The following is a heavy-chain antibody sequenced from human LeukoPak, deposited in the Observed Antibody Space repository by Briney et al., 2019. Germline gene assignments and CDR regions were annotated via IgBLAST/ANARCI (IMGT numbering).Heavy chain of an antibody. Sequence: SETLSLTCTVSGYSINSPYYWGWIRQPPGKGLEWIGSIYYSGTTHYNPSLESRVTISVDTSKNQFSLKLASVTAADTAIYYCAKGAGGFSYYNWFDPWGQGTLVTVSS. CDR1: GYSINSPYY. CDR2: IYYSGTT. CDR3: AKGAGGFSYYNWFDP. J-gene: IGHJ5*02. D-gene: IGHD5-18*01. V-gene: IGHV4-38-2*02.